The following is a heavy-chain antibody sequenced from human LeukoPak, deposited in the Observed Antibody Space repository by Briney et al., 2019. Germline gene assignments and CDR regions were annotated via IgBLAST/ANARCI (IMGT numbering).Heavy chain of an antibody. CDR3: ARKTPYCSSTSCYHWFDP. CDR2: IYYSGST. D-gene: IGHD2-2*01. V-gene: IGHV4-30-4*08. Sequence: SETLSLTCAVSGGSISSTSYYWAWIRQPPGKGLEWIGYIYYSGSTYYNPSLKSRVTISVDTSKNQFSLKLSSVTAADTAVYYCARKTPYCSSTSCYHWFDPWGQGTLVTVSS. CDR1: GGSISSTSYY. J-gene: IGHJ5*02.